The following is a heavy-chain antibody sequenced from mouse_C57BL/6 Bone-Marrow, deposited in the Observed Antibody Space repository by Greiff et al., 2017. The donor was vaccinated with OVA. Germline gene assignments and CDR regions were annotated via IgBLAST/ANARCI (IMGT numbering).Heavy chain of an antibody. V-gene: IGHV8-12*01. D-gene: IGHD1-2*01. CDR3: ARSGWDYFDY. CDR2: IYWDDDK. J-gene: IGHJ2*01. Sequence: QVTLKVSGPGILQSSQTLSLTCSFSGFSLSTSGMGVSWIRQPSGKGLEWLAHIYWDDDKRYNPSLKRRLTTSKDTSRYQFFLKITSVDTADTATSYCARSGWDYFDYWGQGTTLTVSS. CDR1: GFSLSTSGMG.